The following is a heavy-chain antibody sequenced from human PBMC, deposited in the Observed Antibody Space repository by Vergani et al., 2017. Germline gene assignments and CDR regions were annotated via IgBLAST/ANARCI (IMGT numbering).Heavy chain of an antibody. J-gene: IGHJ4*02. CDR3: ARDLGYYYGSGSYAHFDY. CDR1: GGTFSSYA. Sequence: QVQLVQSGAEVKKPGSSVKVSCKASGGTFSSYAISWVRQAPGQGLEWMGRIIPIFGTANYAQKFQGRVTITADESTSTAYMKLSSLRSEDTAVYYCARDLGYYYGSGSYAHFDYWGQGTLVTVSS. V-gene: IGHV1-69*13. CDR2: IIPIFGTA. D-gene: IGHD3-10*01.